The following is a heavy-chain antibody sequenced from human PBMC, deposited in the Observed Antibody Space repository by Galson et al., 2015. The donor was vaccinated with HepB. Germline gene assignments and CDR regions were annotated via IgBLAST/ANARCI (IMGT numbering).Heavy chain of an antibody. CDR3: ARELTAFDY. V-gene: IGHV3-7*03. CDR1: GFTFSDYW. D-gene: IGHD1-20*01. Sequence: SLRLSCAASGFTFSDYWLAWVRQAPGKGLEWVADIKQDGSEKNYMGSVKGRFTISRDNAKNSLYLQMNSLTVDDTAIYYCARELTAFDYCGQGTLVTVSS. J-gene: IGHJ4*02. CDR2: IKQDGSEK.